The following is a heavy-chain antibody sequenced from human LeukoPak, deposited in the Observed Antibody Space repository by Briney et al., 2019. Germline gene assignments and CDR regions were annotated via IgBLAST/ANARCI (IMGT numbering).Heavy chain of an antibody. D-gene: IGHD6-13*01. Sequence: SGPALVKPTQTLTLTCTFSGLSLDTSGMCVSWIRQPPGKALEWLARIDWDDEKFYSTSLKTRLTISKDTSKNQVVLTMTNMDPVDTATYYCARMLRGSSFVDYWGQGTLVTVSS. CDR3: ARMLRGSSFVDY. CDR2: IDWDDEK. V-gene: IGHV2-70*17. J-gene: IGHJ4*02. CDR1: GLSLDTSGMC.